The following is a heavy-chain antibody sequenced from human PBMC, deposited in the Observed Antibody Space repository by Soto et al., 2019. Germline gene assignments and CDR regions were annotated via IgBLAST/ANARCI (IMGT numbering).Heavy chain of an antibody. CDR3: ARSLWRVDTAMAYDY. Sequence: GASVKVSCKASGGTFSSYAISWVRQAPGQGLEWMGGIIPIFGTANYAQKFQGRVTVTADESTSTAYMELSSLRSEDTAVYYCARSLWRVDTAMAYDYSGQGTLVTVSS. CDR2: IIPIFGTA. CDR1: GGTFSSYA. D-gene: IGHD5-18*01. V-gene: IGHV1-69*13. J-gene: IGHJ4*02.